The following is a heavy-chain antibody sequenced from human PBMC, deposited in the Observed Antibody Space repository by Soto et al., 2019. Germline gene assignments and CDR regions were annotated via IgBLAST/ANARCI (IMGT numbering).Heavy chain of an antibody. V-gene: IGHV3-23*01. CDR1: GFTFSSYA. CDR3: AKGDSIFGVPQTPYGMDV. CDR2: ISASGGNT. Sequence: PGGPLRLSCAASGFTFSSYAMSWVRQAPGKGLEWVSGISASGGNTYYAGSVKGRFTISRDNFKNTLYLQMNSLRAEDTALYYCAKGDSIFGVPQTPYGMDVWGQGTTVTVSS. D-gene: IGHD3-3*01. J-gene: IGHJ6*02.